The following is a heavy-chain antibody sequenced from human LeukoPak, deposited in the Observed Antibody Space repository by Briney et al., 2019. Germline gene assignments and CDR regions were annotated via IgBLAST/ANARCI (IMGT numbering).Heavy chain of an antibody. CDR1: GFSFSSYG. CDR2: ITGSGGTT. V-gene: IGHV3-23*01. CDR3: ARDRMGAILYFDS. D-gene: IGHD1-26*01. J-gene: IGHJ4*02. Sequence: GGSLRLSRAASGFSFSSYGMSWVRQAPGKGPEWISAITGSGGTTYYADSVEGRFTISRDNSKNTLYLQVNSLRAEDTAVYYCARDRMGAILYFDSWGQGTLVTVSS.